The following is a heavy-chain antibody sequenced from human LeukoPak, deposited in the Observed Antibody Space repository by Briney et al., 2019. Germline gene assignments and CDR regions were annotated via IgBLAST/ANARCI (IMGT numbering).Heavy chain of an antibody. CDR1: GFTSSTYG. Sequence: PGGSLRLSCAASGFTSSTYGMNWVRQAPGKGLEWVSYISSSGGPIYYADSVKGRFTISRDNAKNSLYLQMNSLRDEDTAVYYCARAGSGGRNYFDYWGQGTLVTVSS. D-gene: IGHD2-15*01. J-gene: IGHJ4*02. CDR3: ARAGSGGRNYFDY. CDR2: ISSSGGPI. V-gene: IGHV3-48*02.